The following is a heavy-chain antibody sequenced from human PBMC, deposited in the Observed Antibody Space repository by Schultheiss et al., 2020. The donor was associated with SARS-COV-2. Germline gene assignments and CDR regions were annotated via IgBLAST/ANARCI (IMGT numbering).Heavy chain of an antibody. CDR3: AKGGYDYVAYFDY. CDR1: GFTFDDYA. J-gene: IGHJ4*02. V-gene: IGHV3-9*01. CDR2: ISWNSGSI. D-gene: IGHD5-12*01. Sequence: GGSLRLSCAASGFTFDDYAMHWVRQAPGKGLEWVSGISWNSGSIGYADSVKGRFTISRDNAKNSLYLQMNSLRAEDTALYYCAKGGYDYVAYFDYLGQGTLVTVSS.